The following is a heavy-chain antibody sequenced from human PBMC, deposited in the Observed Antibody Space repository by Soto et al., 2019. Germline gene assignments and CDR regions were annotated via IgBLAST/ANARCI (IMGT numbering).Heavy chain of an antibody. J-gene: IGHJ6*02. D-gene: IGHD3-10*01. CDR3: ARVPRGVYYVIDV. V-gene: IGHV1-2*04. CDR1: GYTFTDYY. CDR2: INPNSGTT. Sequence: GAAVKVSCKASGYTFTDYYMHWVRQAPGQRLEWMGWINPNSGTTNYAQKFQGWVTMTRDTSITTVYMEVSRLRSDDTAVYYCARVPRGVYYVIDVPGQGTTVIVS.